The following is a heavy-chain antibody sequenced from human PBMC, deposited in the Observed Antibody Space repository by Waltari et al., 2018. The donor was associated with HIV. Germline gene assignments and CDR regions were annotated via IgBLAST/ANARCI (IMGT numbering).Heavy chain of an antibody. CDR3: AQSYGSVYWFDP. CDR2: IYYSGGT. J-gene: IGHJ5*02. CDR1: GGSISSSSYY. V-gene: IGHV4-39*01. D-gene: IGHD3-10*01. Sequence: QLQLQESGPGLVKPSETLSLTCTVSGGSISSSSYYWGWIRQPPGKGLGWMGSIYYSGGTYYNPSLKSLVTIAVDTSKNQFSLKRSSVTAADTAVYYCAQSYGSVYWFDPWGQGTLVTVSS.